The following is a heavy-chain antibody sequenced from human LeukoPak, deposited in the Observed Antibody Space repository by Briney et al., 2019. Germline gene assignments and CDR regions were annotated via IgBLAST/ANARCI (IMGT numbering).Heavy chain of an antibody. CDR2: IYHSGST. CDR1: GYSIRSGYY. D-gene: IGHD5-18*01. J-gene: IGHJ4*02. CDR3: ARSYSGIQLRLRENYFDY. Sequence: SETLSLTXAVSGYSIRSGYYWGWIRQPPGKGLERIGSIYHSGSTYYNPSLKSRVTISVDTSKNQFSLKLSSVTAADTAVYYCARSYSGIQLRLRENYFDYWGQGTLVTVSS. V-gene: IGHV4-38-2*01.